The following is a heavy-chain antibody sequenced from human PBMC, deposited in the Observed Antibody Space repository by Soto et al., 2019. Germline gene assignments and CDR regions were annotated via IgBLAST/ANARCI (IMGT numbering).Heavy chain of an antibody. D-gene: IGHD3-22*01. Sequence: QVQLVQSGAEVKKPGALVKVSCKASGYTFTTYGINWVRQAAGQGLERMGWMNPYSGDTGYAQKFQGRVTMTRNTSISTAYVELRSLRSEDTAVYYCARAFLDYDNGGSPDYWGQGTLVNVSS. CDR2: MNPYSGDT. CDR3: ARAFLDYDNGGSPDY. V-gene: IGHV1-8*01. J-gene: IGHJ4*02. CDR1: GYTFTTYG.